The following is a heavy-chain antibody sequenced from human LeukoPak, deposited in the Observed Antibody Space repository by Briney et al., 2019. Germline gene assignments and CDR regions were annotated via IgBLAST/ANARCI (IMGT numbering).Heavy chain of an antibody. CDR3: ARDRLSSGLDY. V-gene: IGHV4-34*01. Sequence: SETLSLTCAVYGGSFSGYYWSWIRQPPGKGLEWIGEINHSGSTNYNPSLKSRVTISVDKSKNQFSLKLSSVTAADTAVYYCARDRLSSGLDYWGQGTLVTVSS. D-gene: IGHD6-19*01. CDR2: INHSGST. J-gene: IGHJ4*02. CDR1: GGSFSGYY.